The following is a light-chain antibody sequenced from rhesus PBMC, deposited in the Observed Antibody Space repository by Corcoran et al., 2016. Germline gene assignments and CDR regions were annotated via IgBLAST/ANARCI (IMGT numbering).Light chain of an antibody. CDR3: QQGNSIPYS. J-gene: IGKJ2*01. CDR2: GTS. CDR1: SSVSTNY. Sequence: EIVLTQSPTSMAVSQGERVTISCTASSSVSTNYLHWYQQKPGFPPRFLVYGTSSLASGVPARFSGSGSGTSYTLTISTMEAEDSANYYCQQGNSIPYSFGQGTKVEIK. V-gene: IGKV3S9*01.